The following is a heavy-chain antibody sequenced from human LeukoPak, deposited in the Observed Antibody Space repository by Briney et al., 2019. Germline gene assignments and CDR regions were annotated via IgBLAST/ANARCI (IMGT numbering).Heavy chain of an antibody. V-gene: IGHV4-34*01. CDR2: INHRGSS. J-gene: IGHJ5*02. CDR1: GESFSAYF. CDR3: ARGSSFDGYCSAGACDAGYYDA. D-gene: IGHD2-15*01. Sequence: SSETLSLNCAVYGESFSAYFWNWIRQAPGKPLEYIGEINHRGSSHYNPSLKTRVTLSVDTSKNQFSLRLTSVTAADTAVYFCARGSSFDGYCSAGACDAGYYDAWGQGTPVTVSS.